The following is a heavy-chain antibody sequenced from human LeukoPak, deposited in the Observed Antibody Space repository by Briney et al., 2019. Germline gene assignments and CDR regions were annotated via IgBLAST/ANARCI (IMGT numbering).Heavy chain of an antibody. V-gene: IGHV3-23*01. CDR2: ISGSGGST. CDR1: GFTFSSYA. CDR3: AKLGQNSVWYVHYYYYMDV. D-gene: IGHD6-13*01. J-gene: IGHJ6*03. Sequence: PGGSLRLSCAASGFTFSSYAMSWVRQAPGKGLEWVSAISGSGGSTYYADSVKGRFTISRDNSKNTLYLQMNSLRAEDTAVYYCAKLGQNSVWYVHYYYYMDVWGKGTTVTVSS.